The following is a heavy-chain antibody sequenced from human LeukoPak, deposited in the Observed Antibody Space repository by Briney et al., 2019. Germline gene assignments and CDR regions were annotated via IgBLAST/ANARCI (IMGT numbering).Heavy chain of an antibody. Sequence: GGSLRLSCAASGFTFSSYEMNWVRQAPGKGLEWVANIKQDGSEKYYVDSVKGRFTISRDNAKNSLYLQMNSLRAEDTAVYYCARGRGDPQMGYYYYYYMDVWGKGTTVTISS. CDR1: GFTFSSYE. CDR2: IKQDGSEK. D-gene: IGHD2-21*02. J-gene: IGHJ6*03. V-gene: IGHV3-7*01. CDR3: ARGRGDPQMGYYYYYYMDV.